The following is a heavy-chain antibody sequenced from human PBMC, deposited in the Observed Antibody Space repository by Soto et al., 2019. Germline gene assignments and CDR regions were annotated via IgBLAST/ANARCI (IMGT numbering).Heavy chain of an antibody. Sequence: SETLSLTCTVSGGSISSGGYYWSWIRQHPGKGLEWIGYIYYSGTTYYNPSLKSRITISVDTSKNQFSLKLSSVTAADTAVYYCARRYGSAIDYWGQGTLVTVSS. D-gene: IGHD1-26*01. CDR1: GGSISSGGYY. CDR2: IYYSGTT. CDR3: ARRYGSAIDY. V-gene: IGHV4-31*03. J-gene: IGHJ4*02.